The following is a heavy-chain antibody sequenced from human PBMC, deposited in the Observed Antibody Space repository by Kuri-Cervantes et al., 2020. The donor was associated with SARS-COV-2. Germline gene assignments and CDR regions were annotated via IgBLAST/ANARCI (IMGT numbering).Heavy chain of an antibody. Sequence: GESLKISCAASGFTFISYAMSWVRQAPGKGLEWVSRINPDGSYTNNADSVKGRFTLTRDNAKNMLFLQMNSLRAEDTAVYYCVRDGDHWNFNYWGRGPL. CDR1: GFTFISYA. CDR3: VRDGDHWNFNY. J-gene: IGHJ4*02. D-gene: IGHD1-1*01. CDR2: INPDGSYT. V-gene: IGHV3-74*01.